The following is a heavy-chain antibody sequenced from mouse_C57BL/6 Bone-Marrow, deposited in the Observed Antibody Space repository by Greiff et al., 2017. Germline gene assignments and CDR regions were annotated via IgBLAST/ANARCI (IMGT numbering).Heavy chain of an antibody. J-gene: IGHJ2*01. CDR2: IHPNSGST. D-gene: IGHD3-2*02. Sequence: QVQLKQPGAELVKPGASVKLSCKASGYTFTSYWMHWVKQRPGQGLEWIGMIHPNSGSTNYNEKFKSKATLTVDKSSSTAYMQLSSLTSEDSAVYYCAPDSSGYGYWGQGTTLTVSS. V-gene: IGHV1-64*01. CDR1: GYTFTSYW. CDR3: APDSSGYGY.